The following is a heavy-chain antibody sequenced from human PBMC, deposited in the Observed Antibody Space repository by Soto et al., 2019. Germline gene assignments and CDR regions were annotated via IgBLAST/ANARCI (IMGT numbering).Heavy chain of an antibody. V-gene: IGHV4-31*03. J-gene: IGHJ4*02. CDR1: GGSISSGGYY. CDR2: IYYSGST. Sequence: TLSLTCTVSGGSISSGGYYWSWIRQHPGKGLEWIGYIYYSGSTYYNPSLKSRVTISVDTSKNQFSLKLSSVTAADTAVYYCARASGYFSSTSCPHLVFAYCGQGTLVTGSS. D-gene: IGHD2-2*01. CDR3: ARASGYFSSTSCPHLVFAY.